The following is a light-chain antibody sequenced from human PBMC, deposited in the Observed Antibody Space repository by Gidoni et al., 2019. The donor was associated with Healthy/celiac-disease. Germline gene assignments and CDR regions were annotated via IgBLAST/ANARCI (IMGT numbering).Light chain of an antibody. CDR1: QSLLHSNGYNY. CDR3: MQPSQWWT. CDR2: LAS. Sequence: DVVTVKSALCRPVTAGEPASISCRSSQSLLHSNGYNYFDWYLQKPGQSPQLLIYLASNRASGVPDTLSRSGSGPDFTLYILSVEAEDFGHHYYMQPSQWWTFGQGTKVEIK. V-gene: IGKV2-28*01. J-gene: IGKJ1*01.